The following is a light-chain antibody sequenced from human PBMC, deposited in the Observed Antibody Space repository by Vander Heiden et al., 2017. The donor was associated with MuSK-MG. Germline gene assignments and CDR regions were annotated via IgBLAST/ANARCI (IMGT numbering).Light chain of an antibody. CDR3: ATWTTDRSEGGV. J-gene: IGLJ3*02. Sequence: QSVLTQPPSVSAAPGQKVTISCSGSNSNIGNNYVSWYQQLPGTAPKLLIYDNTRRPSGIPDRFSGSKSGTSATLDISGLQTGDEADYYCATWTTDRSEGGVFGGGTKLTVL. V-gene: IGLV1-51*01. CDR1: NSNIGNNY. CDR2: DNT.